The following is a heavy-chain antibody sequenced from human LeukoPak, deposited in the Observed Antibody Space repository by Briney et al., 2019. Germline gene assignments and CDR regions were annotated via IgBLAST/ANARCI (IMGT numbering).Heavy chain of an antibody. Sequence: SETLSLTCAVYGGSFSGYYWSWIRQPPGKVLEWIGEINHNGSTNYNPSLKSRVTISVDTSKNQFSLKLSSVTAADTAVYFAAAGRAGYYYYYMDVWGKGTTVTVSS. D-gene: IGHD6-13*01. CDR2: INHNGST. V-gene: IGHV4-34*01. CDR1: GGSFSGYY. J-gene: IGHJ6*03. CDR3: AAGRAGYYYYYMDV.